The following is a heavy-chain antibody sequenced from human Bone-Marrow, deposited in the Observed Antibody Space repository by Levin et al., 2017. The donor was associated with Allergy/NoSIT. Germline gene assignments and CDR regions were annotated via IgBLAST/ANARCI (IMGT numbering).Heavy chain of an antibody. V-gene: IGHV7-4-1*02. CDR3: ASWSPYSSGFRDAFDI. CDR1: GYTFTSYA. J-gene: IGHJ3*02. D-gene: IGHD6-19*01. CDR2: INTNTGNP. Sequence: GESLKISCKASGYTFTSYAMNWVRQAPGQGLEWMGWINTNTGNPTYAQGFTGRFVFSLDTSVSTAYLQISSLKAEDTAVYYCASWSPYSSGFRDAFDIWGQGTMVTVSS.